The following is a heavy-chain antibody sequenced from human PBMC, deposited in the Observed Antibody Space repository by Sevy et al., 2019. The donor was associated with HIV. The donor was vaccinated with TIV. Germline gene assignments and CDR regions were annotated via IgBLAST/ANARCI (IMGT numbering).Heavy chain of an antibody. D-gene: IGHD2-2*01. CDR1: GFTFSTYW. CDR2: MNSDGSRK. V-gene: IGHV3-74*01. Sequence: GGSLRLSCAASGFTFSTYWMYWVRQAPGKGLVWVSRMNSDGSRKNYADSVKGRFTISRDNAKNTLYLQMNSLRAEDTAVYYCTRGEEIVVVPDSKSATFDYWGQGTLVTVSS. CDR3: TRGEEIVVVPDSKSATFDY. J-gene: IGHJ4*02.